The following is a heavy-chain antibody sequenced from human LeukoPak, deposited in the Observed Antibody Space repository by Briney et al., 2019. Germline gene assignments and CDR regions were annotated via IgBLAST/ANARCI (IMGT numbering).Heavy chain of an antibody. CDR3: AKGREGIAAAGFDY. V-gene: IGHV3-9*03. CDR2: IRWNSGSI. Sequence: SLRLSCAASGFTFDDYAMHWVRQAPGKGLEWVSGIRWNSGSIGYADSVKGRFTISRDNAKNSLYLQMNSLRAEDMALYYCAKGREGIAAAGFDYWGQGTLVTVSS. D-gene: IGHD6-13*01. J-gene: IGHJ4*02. CDR1: GFTFDDYA.